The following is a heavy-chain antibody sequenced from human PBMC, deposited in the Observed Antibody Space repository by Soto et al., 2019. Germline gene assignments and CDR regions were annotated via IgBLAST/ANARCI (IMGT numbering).Heavy chain of an antibody. D-gene: IGHD3-3*01. CDR3: AKAPHRVFAYFDI. CDR2: ISTSGNTT. V-gene: IGHV3-23*01. Sequence: QLLESGGALIQPGGSLRVSCVASGFKFSAYAMTWLRQSPGQGLQWVSSISTSGNTTFYADSVKGRFTISRDNSRNTLYLQMRSLRADDSSRYFGAKAPHRVFAYFDIWGQGSLVTVSS. J-gene: IGHJ4*02. CDR1: GFKFSAYA.